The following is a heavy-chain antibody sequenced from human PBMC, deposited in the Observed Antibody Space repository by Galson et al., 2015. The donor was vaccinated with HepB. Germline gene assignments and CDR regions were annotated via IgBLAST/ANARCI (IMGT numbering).Heavy chain of an antibody. CDR1: GFSLSTSGVA. D-gene: IGHD7-27*01. J-gene: IGHJ4*02. CDR2: IYWNDDK. CDR3: ARSQKQGMNFDD. Sequence: PALVKPTQTLTLTCTFSGFSLSTSGVAVGWIRQPPGKALEWLALIYWNDDKRYSPSLKSRVTITKDTSKNQVVLTLTNMDPMDTGTYYCARSQKQGMNFDDWGQGTLVTVSS. V-gene: IGHV2-5*01.